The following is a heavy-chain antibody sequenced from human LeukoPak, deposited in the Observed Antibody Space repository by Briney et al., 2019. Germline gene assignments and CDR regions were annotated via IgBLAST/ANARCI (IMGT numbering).Heavy chain of an antibody. CDR2: INHSGST. D-gene: IGHD3-10*01. CDR1: GGSFSGYY. Sequence: SETLSLTCAVYGGSFSGYYWSWIRQPPGKGLEWIGEINHSGSTNYNPSLKSRVTISVDTSENQFSLKLSSVTAADTAVYYCARDSIIGPIRGMDVWGQGTTVTVSS. CDR3: ARDSIIGPIRGMDV. V-gene: IGHV4-34*01. J-gene: IGHJ6*02.